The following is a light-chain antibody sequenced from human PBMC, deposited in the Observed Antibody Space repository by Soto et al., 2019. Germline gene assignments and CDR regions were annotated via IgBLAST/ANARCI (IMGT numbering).Light chain of an antibody. CDR3: AAWDDSLIGYV. CDR1: SSNIGSNT. CDR2: NNN. V-gene: IGLV1-44*01. J-gene: IGLJ1*01. Sequence: LAQPPSTSGTPGQRVTISCSGSSSNIGSNTVSWCQQLPGTAPKPLIYNNNQRPSGVPDRFSGSKSGTSASLAISGLQSEDEADYYCAAWDDSLIGYVFGTGTKVTVL.